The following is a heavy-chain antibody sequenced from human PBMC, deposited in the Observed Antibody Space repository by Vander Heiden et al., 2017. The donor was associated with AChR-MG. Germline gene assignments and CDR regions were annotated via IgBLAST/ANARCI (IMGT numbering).Heavy chain of an antibody. CDR2: VGGVGGTT. J-gene: IGHJ3*02. V-gene: IGHV3-23*01. CDR3: AKSRFVGGTVRGGGAFDI. CDR1: GFTFSSYA. Sequence: EVQLLESGGGLVQPGGSLRLSCAASGFTFSSYALSWVREVQGRGVGVVSGVGGVGGTTSSADPVNGRFPISHEKSKNTLCLQRNRLRAEETALYYCAKSRFVGGTVRGGGAFDIWGQGTMVTVSS. D-gene: IGHD2-21*02.